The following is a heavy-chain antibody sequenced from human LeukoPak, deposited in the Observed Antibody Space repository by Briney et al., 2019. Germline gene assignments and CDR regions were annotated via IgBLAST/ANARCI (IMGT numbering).Heavy chain of an antibody. D-gene: IGHD3-22*01. Sequence: SETLSLTCTVSGGSISSYYWSWIRQPAGKGLEWIGTIYYSGRTYYSPSLKSRVTLSVDMSNNQFSLTLSSVTAADTALYFCARRRYYDSGGYLEWGQGTLVTVSS. CDR3: ARRRYYDSGGYLE. V-gene: IGHV4-59*12. J-gene: IGHJ1*01. CDR2: IYYSGRT. CDR1: GGSISSYY.